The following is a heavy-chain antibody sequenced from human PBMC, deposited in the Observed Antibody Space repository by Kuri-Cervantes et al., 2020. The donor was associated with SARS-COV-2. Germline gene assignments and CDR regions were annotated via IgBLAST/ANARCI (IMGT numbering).Heavy chain of an antibody. Sequence: SETLSLTCTVSGGSISSYYWSWIRQPPGKGLEWIGYIYYSGSTNYNPSLKSRVTISVDTSKNQFSLKLSSVTAADTAVYYCARYDYSNYGMDVWGQGTTVTVSS. CDR1: GGSISSYY. CDR3: ARYDYSNYGMDV. V-gene: IGHV4-59*12. D-gene: IGHD4-11*01. CDR2: IYYSGST. J-gene: IGHJ6*02.